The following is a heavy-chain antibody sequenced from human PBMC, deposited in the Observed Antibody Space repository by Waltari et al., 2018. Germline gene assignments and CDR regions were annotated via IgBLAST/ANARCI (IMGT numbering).Heavy chain of an antibody. J-gene: IGHJ4*02. D-gene: IGHD1-26*01. CDR3: ARDVVGALDY. Sequence: EVQLVESGGGLVQPGGSLRLSCAASGFTFSNYWMAWVRQAPGKGLEWVANINQDGSGKNGVYSVRGRFTISRDNAKNSLYLQMSSLRAEDTAVYYCARDVVGALDYWGQGTLVPVSS. V-gene: IGHV3-7*01. CDR2: INQDGSGK. CDR1: GFTFSNYW.